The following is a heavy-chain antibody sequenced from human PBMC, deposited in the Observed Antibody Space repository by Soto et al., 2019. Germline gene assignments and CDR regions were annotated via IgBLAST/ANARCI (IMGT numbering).Heavy chain of an antibody. CDR1: GDSIAKSKYY. Sequence: QLQLQESGPGLVKPSETLTLTCTVSGDSIAKSKYYWGWIRQPPGKGPEWVGSIYYDGRTYLNPSLNSRVTISIATSMNQFSLKVNSVTAADTATYFCVKHPWNPLVRPYWHFALWGRGTLVTVSS. D-gene: IGHD1-1*01. CDR2: IYYDGRT. J-gene: IGHJ2*01. V-gene: IGHV4-39*01. CDR3: VKHPWNPLVRPYWHFAL.